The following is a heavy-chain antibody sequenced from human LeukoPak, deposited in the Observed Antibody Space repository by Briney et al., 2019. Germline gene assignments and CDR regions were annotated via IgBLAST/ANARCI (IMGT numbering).Heavy chain of an antibody. J-gene: IGHJ3*02. CDR2: ISAYNGNT. V-gene: IGHV1-18*01. Sequence: ASVKVSCKASGYTLTSYGISWVRQAPGQGLEWMGWISAYNGNTNYAQKLQGRVTMTTDTSTSTVYMELSSLRSEDTAVYYCASHTSPCSGGSCYHDDAFDIWGQGTMVTVSS. D-gene: IGHD2-15*01. CDR3: ASHTSPCSGGSCYHDDAFDI. CDR1: GYTLTSYG.